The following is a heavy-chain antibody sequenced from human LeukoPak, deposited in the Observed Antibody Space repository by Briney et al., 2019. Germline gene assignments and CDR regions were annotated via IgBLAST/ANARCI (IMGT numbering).Heavy chain of an antibody. Sequence: GGSLRLSCAASGFTFDDYAMPWVRQAPGKGLEWVSGISWNSGSIGYADSVKGRFTISRDNAKNSLYLQMNSLRAEDTALYYCAKDIATGNRLYYFDYWGQGTLVTVSS. V-gene: IGHV3-9*01. D-gene: IGHD1-14*01. J-gene: IGHJ4*02. CDR2: ISWNSGSI. CDR3: AKDIATGNRLYYFDY. CDR1: GFTFDDYA.